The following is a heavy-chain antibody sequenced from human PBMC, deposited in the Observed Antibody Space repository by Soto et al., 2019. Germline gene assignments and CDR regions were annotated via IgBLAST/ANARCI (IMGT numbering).Heavy chain of an antibody. CDR1: GGSFSGYY. Sequence: SETLSLTCAVYGGSFSGYYWSWIRQPPGKGLEWIGEINHSGSTNYNPSLKSRVTISVDTSKYQFSLKLSSVTAADTAVYYCARGRVATPKGAAFDIWGQGTMVTVSS. CDR2: INHSGST. V-gene: IGHV4-34*01. D-gene: IGHD5-12*01. J-gene: IGHJ3*02. CDR3: ARGRVATPKGAAFDI.